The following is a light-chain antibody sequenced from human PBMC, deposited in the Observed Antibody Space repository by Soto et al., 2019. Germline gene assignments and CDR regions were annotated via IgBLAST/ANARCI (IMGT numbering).Light chain of an antibody. CDR3: QQYGSSSWT. CDR1: QSVSSSY. Sequence: EIVLTHSPGTLSLSPCEGATLSCSASQSVSSSYLAWYQQKPGQAPRLLIYGASSRATGIPDRFSGSGSGTDFTLTISRLEPEDFAVYYCQQYGSSSWTFGQGTKVDIK. CDR2: GAS. V-gene: IGKV3-20*01. J-gene: IGKJ1*01.